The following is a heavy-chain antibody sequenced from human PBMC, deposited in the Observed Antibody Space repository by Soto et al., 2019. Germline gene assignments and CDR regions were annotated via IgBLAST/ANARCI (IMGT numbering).Heavy chain of an antibody. J-gene: IGHJ4*02. V-gene: IGHV4-39*01. D-gene: IGHD1-26*01. Sequence: SETLSLTCTVSGDSISSSSFYWGWIRQPPGKGLEWIGHIFHTGATYQNPTLKSRLRMSVDTSKNQFPLNLSSVTATDTAVYYCARRRIVPTTNFDYWGQGTLVTVSS. CDR2: IFHTGAT. CDR1: GDSISSSSFY. CDR3: ARRRIVPTTNFDY.